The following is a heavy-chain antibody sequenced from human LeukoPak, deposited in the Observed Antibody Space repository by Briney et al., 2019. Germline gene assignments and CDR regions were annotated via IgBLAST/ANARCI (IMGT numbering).Heavy chain of an antibody. D-gene: IGHD3-22*01. Sequence: PGGSLRLSCAASGFTFGSYWMSWVRQAPGKGLEWVANIKQDGSEKYYVDSVKGRFTISRDNAKNSLYLQMNSLRAEDTAVYYCARVYDSSALDYWGQGTLVTVSS. CDR3: ARVYDSSALDY. J-gene: IGHJ4*02. CDR1: GFTFGSYW. V-gene: IGHV3-7*03. CDR2: IKQDGSEK.